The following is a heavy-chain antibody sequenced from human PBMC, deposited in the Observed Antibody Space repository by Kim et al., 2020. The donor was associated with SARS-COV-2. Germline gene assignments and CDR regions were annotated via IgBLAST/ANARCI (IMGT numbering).Heavy chain of an antibody. CDR1: EFPFNTYA. Sequence: GGSLRLSCAASEFPFNTYAMSWVRQAPGRGLEWVSTVSDSGVTTFYADSVKGRFTISRDNSKNTLFLHMNSLRVEDTAVYYCTGSRVGLRFHSFDYWGQGTLVTVSS. D-gene: IGHD5-12*01. CDR2: VSDSGVTT. V-gene: IGHV3-23*01. J-gene: IGHJ4*02. CDR3: TGSRVGLRFHSFDY.